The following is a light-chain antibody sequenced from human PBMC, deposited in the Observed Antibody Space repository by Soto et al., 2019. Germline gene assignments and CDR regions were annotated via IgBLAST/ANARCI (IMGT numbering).Light chain of an antibody. CDR2: AAS. CDR1: QSVSSSY. V-gene: IGKV3-20*01. Sequence: EIVLTQSPGTLSLSPGERATLSCRASQSVSSSYLAWHQQKPGHAPSLLIYAASSSTAGSPHSFSGSGSGTDYTLTSIRLEPEDSAVYYCQHYGSYPPTCTFGQGTRLEIK. J-gene: IGKJ5*01. CDR3: QHYGSYPPTCT.